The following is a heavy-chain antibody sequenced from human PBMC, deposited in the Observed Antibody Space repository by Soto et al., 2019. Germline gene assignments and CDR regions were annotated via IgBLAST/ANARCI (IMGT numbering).Heavy chain of an antibody. D-gene: IGHD2-15*01. J-gene: IGHJ6*02. CDR1: GFTSSDYY. CDR2: ISSSGTII. V-gene: IGHV3-11*01. Sequence: PGGSLRLSCAASGFTSSDYYMSWIRQAPGKGLEWVSYISSSGTIIYHADSVKGRFTISRDNAKNSLFLQMNSLRAEDTAVYYCARGKSIFYGMDVWGQGTTVTVSS. CDR3: ARGKSIFYGMDV.